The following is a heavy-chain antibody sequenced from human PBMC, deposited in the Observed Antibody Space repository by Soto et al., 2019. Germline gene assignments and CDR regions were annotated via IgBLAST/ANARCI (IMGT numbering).Heavy chain of an antibody. Sequence: LSLTCTISGGSISVYYWSWVRQPPGHELEWIGYIYASGSPYYNPSLRGRVTISADTSKNQISLKLTSPTAADTAVYYCARGVGSSPPRYWGRGTLVTVSS. V-gene: IGHV4-59*13. CDR2: IYASGSP. D-gene: IGHD1-26*01. J-gene: IGHJ4*02. CDR1: GGSISVYY. CDR3: ARGVGSSPPRY.